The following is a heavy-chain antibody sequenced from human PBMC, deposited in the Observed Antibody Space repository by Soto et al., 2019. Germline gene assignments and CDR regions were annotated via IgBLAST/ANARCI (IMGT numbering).Heavy chain of an antibody. D-gene: IGHD6-19*01. J-gene: IGHJ6*02. CDR3: ARQAGNGNYYYYGMDV. CDR2: INHSGST. CDR1: GGSFSGYY. Sequence: QVQLQQWGAGLLKPSETLSLTCAVYGGSFSGYYWSWIRQPPGKGLEWIGEINHSGSTNYNPSLKSRVTISVDTSKNQFSLKLSSVTAADTAVYYCARQAGNGNYYYYGMDVWGQGTTVTVSS. V-gene: IGHV4-34*01.